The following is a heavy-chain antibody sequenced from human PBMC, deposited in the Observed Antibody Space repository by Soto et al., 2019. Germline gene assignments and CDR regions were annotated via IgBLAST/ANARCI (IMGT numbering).Heavy chain of an antibody. D-gene: IGHD6-19*01. V-gene: IGHV4-39*01. Sequence: QLQLQESGPGLVKPSETLSLTCTASGGSISSSTYYWGWLRQPPGKGLEGIGSMDNSGSTYYNPSLKSRAPLSADTSRKQYPLRLTSLTDADTAVYSCARGVGGASGREDVWGKGTTVIGSS. CDR3: ARGVGGASGREDV. CDR1: GGSISSSTYY. CDR2: MDNSGST. J-gene: IGHJ6*04.